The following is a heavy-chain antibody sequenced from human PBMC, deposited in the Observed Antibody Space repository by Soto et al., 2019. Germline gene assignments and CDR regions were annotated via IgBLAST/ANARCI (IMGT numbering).Heavy chain of an antibody. CDR2: IYYSGST. CDR1: GGSISSYY. Sequence: QVQLQESGPGLVKPSETLSLTCTVSGGSISSYYWSWIRQPPGKGLEWIGYIYYSGSTNYNPSLKSRVTMSADTSKNQCSRKLSSVTAADTAVYYCAAFSMTTVTTWGFDYWGQGTLVTVSS. CDR3: AAFSMTTVTTWGFDY. D-gene: IGHD4-4*01. J-gene: IGHJ4*02. V-gene: IGHV4-59*08.